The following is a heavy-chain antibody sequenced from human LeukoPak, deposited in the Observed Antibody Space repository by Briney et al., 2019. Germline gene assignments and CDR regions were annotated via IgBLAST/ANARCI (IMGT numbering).Heavy chain of an antibody. D-gene: IGHD4-11*01. V-gene: IGHV3-33*01. CDR1: GFTFSSYG. Sequence: GRSLRLSCAASGFTFSSYGMLWVRQAPGKGLEWVAVIWYDGSNKYYADSVKGRFTISRDNSKNTLYLQMNSLRAEDTAVYYCARAHDYSNYYGMDVWGQGTTVTVSS. CDR3: ARAHDYSNYYGMDV. CDR2: IWYDGSNK. J-gene: IGHJ6*02.